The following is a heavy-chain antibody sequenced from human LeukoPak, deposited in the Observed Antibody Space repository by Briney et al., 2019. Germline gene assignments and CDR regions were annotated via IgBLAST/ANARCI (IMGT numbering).Heavy chain of an antibody. D-gene: IGHD3-10*01. Sequence: GASVKVSCKASGYTFTSYDINWVRQATGQGLEWMGWMNPNSGSTGYAQKFQGRVTMTRNTSISTAYMELSSLRSEDTAVYYCARGSFMVRGVITPPFDYWGQGTLVTVSS. J-gene: IGHJ4*02. CDR1: GYTFTSYD. V-gene: IGHV1-8*02. CDR2: MNPNSGST. CDR3: ARGSFMVRGVITPPFDY.